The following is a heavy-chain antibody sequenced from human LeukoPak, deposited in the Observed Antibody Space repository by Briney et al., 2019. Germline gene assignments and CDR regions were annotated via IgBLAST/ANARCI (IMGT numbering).Heavy chain of an antibody. CDR2: ISSSSSYI. V-gene: IGHV3-21*01. J-gene: IGHJ6*02. CDR1: GFTFSSYS. D-gene: IGHD3-10*01. Sequence: PGGSLRLSCAAPGFTFSSYSMNWVRQAPGKGLEWVSSISSSSSYIYYADSVKGRFTISRDNAKNSLYLQMNSLRAEDTAVYYCARDEGTVLWFGELLYYHYGMDVWGQGTTVTVSS. CDR3: ARDEGTVLWFGELLYYHYGMDV.